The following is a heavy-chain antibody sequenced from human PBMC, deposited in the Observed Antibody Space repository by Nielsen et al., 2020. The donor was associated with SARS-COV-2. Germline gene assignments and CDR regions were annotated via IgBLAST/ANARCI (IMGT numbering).Heavy chain of an antibody. J-gene: IGHJ4*02. Sequence: SVKVSCKASGFTFTSSAVQWVRQARGQRLEWIGWIVVGSGNTNYAQKFQERVTITRDMSTSTAYMELSSLRSEDTAVYYCARPTMSYCGGDCSDYWGQGTLVTVSS. D-gene: IGHD2-21*01. CDR3: ARPTMSYCGGDCSDY. CDR2: IVVGSGNT. CDR1: GFTFTSSA. V-gene: IGHV1-58*01.